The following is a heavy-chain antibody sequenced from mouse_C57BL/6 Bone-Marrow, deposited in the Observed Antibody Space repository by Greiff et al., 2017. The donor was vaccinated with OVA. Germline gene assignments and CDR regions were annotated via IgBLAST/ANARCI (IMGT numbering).Heavy chain of an antibody. Sequence: QVQLQQSGPELVRPGASVKISCKAPGYTFTSHWMQWVRQRPGQGLEWIGEIFPGSGSTYYNEKLKGKATLTVDTSASTDYMQLSSLTSEDFAVYFCARGGSSGLFAYWGQGTLVTVSA. CDR2: IFPGSGST. D-gene: IGHD3-2*02. CDR1: GYTFTSHW. J-gene: IGHJ3*01. V-gene: IGHV1-56*01. CDR3: ARGGSSGLFAY.